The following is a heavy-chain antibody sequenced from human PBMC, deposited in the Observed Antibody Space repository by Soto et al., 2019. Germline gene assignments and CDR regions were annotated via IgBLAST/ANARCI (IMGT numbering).Heavy chain of an antibody. D-gene: IGHD6-6*01. CDR2: IYPGDSDT. CDR3: TMNTEYSSFHFDY. J-gene: IGHJ4*02. V-gene: IGHV5-51*01. Sequence: PGESLKISCKGSGYSFTSYWIGWVRQMPGKGLEWMGIIYPGDSDTRYSPSFQGQVTISADKSISTAYLQWSSLKASDTAMYYCTMNTEYSSFHFDYWGQGTLVTVSS. CDR1: GYSFTSYW.